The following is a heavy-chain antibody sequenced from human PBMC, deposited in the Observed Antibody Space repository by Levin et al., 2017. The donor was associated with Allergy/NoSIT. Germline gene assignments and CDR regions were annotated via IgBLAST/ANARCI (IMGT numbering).Heavy chain of an antibody. J-gene: IGHJ6*02. D-gene: IGHD3-16*02. V-gene: IGHV3-7*01. Sequence: GALKISCAASGFTFTSFWMTWVRQAPGKGLEWVANIERDGSETYYVDSVKGRFTISRDNAKNSVYLQMNSLRVDDTAMYYCAREEGWGYHYGMDVWGQGTTVTVSS. CDR3: AREEGWGYHYGMDV. CDR1: GFTFTSFW. CDR2: IERDGSET.